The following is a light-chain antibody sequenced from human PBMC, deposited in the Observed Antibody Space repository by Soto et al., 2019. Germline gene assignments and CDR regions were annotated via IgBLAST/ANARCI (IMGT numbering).Light chain of an antibody. CDR2: SNN. J-gene: IGLJ3*02. V-gene: IGLV1-44*01. CDR3: AAWDDSLNGGV. CDR1: SSNIGSNT. Sequence: QSVLTQPPSASGTPGQRVTMSCSGSSSNIGSNTVNWYQQVPGTAPKLLIHSNNQRPSGVPDRFSGSKSGTSASLAISGLQSEDEADYYCAAWDDSLNGGVFGGGTKVTVL.